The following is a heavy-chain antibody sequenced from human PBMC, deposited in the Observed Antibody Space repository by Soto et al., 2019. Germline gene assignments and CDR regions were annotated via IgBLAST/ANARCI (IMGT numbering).Heavy chain of an antibody. CDR2: IYHSGST. CDR1: GGSISSSNW. J-gene: IGHJ6*02. D-gene: IGHD4-4*01. V-gene: IGHV4-4*02. Sequence: QVQLQESGPGLVKPSGTLSLTCAVSGGSISSSNWWSWVRQPPGKGLEWIGEIYHSGSTNYNPSLKSRVTISVDKSKNQFSLKLSSVTAADTAVYYCARAYSNQIFYYYYYGMDVWGQGTTVTVSS. CDR3: ARAYSNQIFYYYYYGMDV.